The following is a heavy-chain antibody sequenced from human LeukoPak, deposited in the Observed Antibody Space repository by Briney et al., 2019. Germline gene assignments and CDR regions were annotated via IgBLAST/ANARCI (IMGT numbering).Heavy chain of an antibody. CDR1: GYSISSGYY. J-gene: IGHJ3*02. CDR2: IYHSGST. Sequence: SETLSLTCTVSGYSISSGYYWGWIRHPPGKGLEWIGSIYHSGSTYYNPSLRSRVTISVDTTKNQFSLKLSSVTAADTAVYYCARAPGGATHAFDIWGQGTMVTVSS. D-gene: IGHD1-26*01. CDR3: ARAPGGATHAFDI. V-gene: IGHV4-38-2*02.